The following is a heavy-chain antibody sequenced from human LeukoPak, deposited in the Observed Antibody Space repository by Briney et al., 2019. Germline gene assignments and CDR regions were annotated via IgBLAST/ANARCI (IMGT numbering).Heavy chain of an antibody. D-gene: IGHD3-3*01. CDR2: MNPNSGST. Sequence: ASVKVSCKASGYTFTSYDINWVRQATGQGLEWMGWMNPNSGSTGYAQKFQGRVTITRNTSISTAYMELSSLRSEDTAVYYCARESSGYYDFWSGYSHEDAFDIWGQGTMVTVSS. J-gene: IGHJ3*02. CDR3: ARESSGYYDFWSGYSHEDAFDI. CDR1: GYTFTSYD. V-gene: IGHV1-8*03.